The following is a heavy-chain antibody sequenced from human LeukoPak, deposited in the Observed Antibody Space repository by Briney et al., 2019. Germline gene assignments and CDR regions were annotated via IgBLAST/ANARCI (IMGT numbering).Heavy chain of an antibody. CDR2: ISYDGSNK. CDR1: GFTFSSYG. V-gene: IGHV3-30*18. D-gene: IGHD6-13*01. J-gene: IGHJ6*04. CDR3: AKDEAAAGTFEIYYYYYGMDV. Sequence: PGGSLRLSCAASGFTFSSYGMHWVRQAPGKGLEWVAVISYDGSNKYYADSVKGRFTISRDNSKNTLYLQMNSLRAEDTAVYYCAKDEAAAGTFEIYYYYYGMDVWGKGTTVTVSS.